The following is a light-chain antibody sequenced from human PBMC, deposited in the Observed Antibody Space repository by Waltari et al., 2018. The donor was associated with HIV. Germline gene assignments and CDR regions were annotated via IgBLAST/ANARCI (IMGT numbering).Light chain of an antibody. V-gene: IGKV1-39*01. CDR1: QSISTY. CDR2: DAS. CDR3: QQSHVTPRT. J-gene: IGKJ1*01. Sequence: DIQMTQSPSSLSASVGDRVTITCRASQSISTYLNWYQQKQGKAPKVLIYDASSLQSGVPSRFSGSGSGTDFTLIISSLQPEDFATYYCQQSHVTPRTFGQGTKVEIK.